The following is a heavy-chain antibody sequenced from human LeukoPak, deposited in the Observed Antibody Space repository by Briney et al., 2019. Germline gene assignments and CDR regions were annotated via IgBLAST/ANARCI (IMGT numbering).Heavy chain of an antibody. V-gene: IGHV1-2*02. D-gene: IGHD2-15*01. CDR1: GYTFTGYY. Sequence: ASVKVSCKASGYTFTGYYMHWVRQAPGQGLEWMGWINPNSGGTNYAQKFQGRVTMTRDTSISTAYMELSRLRSDDTAVYYCARDPGYCSGGSCEEYYFDYWGQGTLVTVSS. CDR2: INPNSGGT. CDR3: ARDPGYCSGGSCEEYYFDY. J-gene: IGHJ4*02.